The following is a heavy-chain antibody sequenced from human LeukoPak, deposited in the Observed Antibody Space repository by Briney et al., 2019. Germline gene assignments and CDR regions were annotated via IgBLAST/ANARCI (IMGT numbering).Heavy chain of an antibody. V-gene: IGHV3-21*01. J-gene: IGHJ4*02. Sequence: GGSLRLSCAASGFTFSSYSMNWVRQAPGKGLEWVSSISSSSSYIYYADSVKGRFTISRDNAKNSLYLQMNSLRAEDTAVYYCAKDRGYSYGYFDYWGQGTLVTVSS. CDR1: GFTFSSYS. CDR2: ISSSSSYI. CDR3: AKDRGYSYGYFDY. D-gene: IGHD5-18*01.